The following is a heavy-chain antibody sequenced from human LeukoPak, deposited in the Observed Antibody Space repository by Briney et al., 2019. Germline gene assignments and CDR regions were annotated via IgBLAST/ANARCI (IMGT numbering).Heavy chain of an antibody. J-gene: IGHJ4*02. CDR1: GFAFSSYA. Sequence: PGGSLRLSCAASGFAFSSYAMSWVRQAPGKGLEWLTLTSNDGSDKYYADSVKGRFTISRDNSKNTLYLQMNSLSPEDTAVYYCAKDLALGPDYFDYWGQGTLVAVSS. D-gene: IGHD7-27*01. CDR2: TSNDGSDK. CDR3: AKDLALGPDYFDY. V-gene: IGHV3-30*18.